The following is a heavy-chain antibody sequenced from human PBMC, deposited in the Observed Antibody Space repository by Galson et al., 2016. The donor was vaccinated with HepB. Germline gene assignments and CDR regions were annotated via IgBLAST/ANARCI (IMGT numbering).Heavy chain of an antibody. J-gene: IGHJ4*02. CDR2: ISYSGTT. Sequence: TLSLTCTVSGGSISSGGHYWSWIRQFPGKGLQWIGYISYSGTTYTNPPLNRRVTISVDTSKTQLSLKLSSVTAADTAIYYCARVGRLDFWSGYYVPPFDDWGQGTLVTVSS. CDR1: GGSISSGGHY. CDR3: ARVGRLDFWSGYYVPPFDD. V-gene: IGHV4-31*03. D-gene: IGHD3-3*01.